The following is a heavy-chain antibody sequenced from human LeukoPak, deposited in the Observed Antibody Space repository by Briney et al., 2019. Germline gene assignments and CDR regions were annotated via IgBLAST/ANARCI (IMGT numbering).Heavy chain of an antibody. CDR2: IYYSGST. CDR1: GGSVSSGSYY. Sequence: PSETLSLTCTVSGGSVSSGSYYWSWIRQPPGKGLEWIGYIYYSGSTNYNPSLKSRVTISVDTSKNQFSLKLSSVTAADTAVYYCASVYKYGMDVWGQGTTVIVSS. CDR3: ASVYKYGMDV. J-gene: IGHJ6*02. V-gene: IGHV4-61*01.